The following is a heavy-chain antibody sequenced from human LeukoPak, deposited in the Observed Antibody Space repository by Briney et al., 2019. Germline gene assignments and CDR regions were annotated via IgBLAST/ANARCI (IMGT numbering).Heavy chain of an antibody. D-gene: IGHD1-26*01. CDR1: GGTFSSYA. CDR2: VIPIFGTA. J-gene: IGHJ5*02. V-gene: IGHV1-69*13. CDR3: ARVGSEIVGAQPGWFDP. Sequence: SVKVSCKASGGTFSSYAISWVRQAPGQGLERMGGVIPIFGTANYAQKFQGRVTITADESTSTAYMELSSLRSEDTAVYYCARVGSEIVGAQPGWFDPWGQGTLVTVSS.